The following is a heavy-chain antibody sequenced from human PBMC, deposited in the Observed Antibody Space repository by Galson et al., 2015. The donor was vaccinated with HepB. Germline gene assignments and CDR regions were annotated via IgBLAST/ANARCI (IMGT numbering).Heavy chain of an antibody. CDR3: ARQAYYGDYAFGL. CDR2: ISSSSSTI. CDR1: GFTFSSYS. V-gene: IGHV3-48*01. D-gene: IGHD4-17*01. Sequence: SLRLSCAASGFTFSSYSMNWVRQAPGKGLEWVSYISSSSSTIYYADSVKGRFTISRDNAKNSLYLQMNSLRAEDTAVYYCARQAYYGDYAFGLGGQGTLVTVSS. J-gene: IGHJ4*02.